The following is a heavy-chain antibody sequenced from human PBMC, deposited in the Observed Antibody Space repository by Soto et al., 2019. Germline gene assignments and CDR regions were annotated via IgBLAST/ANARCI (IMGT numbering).Heavy chain of an antibody. CDR1: GYTFTSYG. CDR2: ISAYNGNT. V-gene: IGHV1-18*01. Sequence: AXVKVSCKASGYTFTSYGISWVRQAPGQGLEWMGWISAYNGNTNYAQKLQGRVTMTTDTSTSTAYMELRSLRSDDAAVYYCARDGYCSSTSCSEGVYWGQGTLVTVSS. J-gene: IGHJ4*02. D-gene: IGHD2-2*03. CDR3: ARDGYCSSTSCSEGVY.